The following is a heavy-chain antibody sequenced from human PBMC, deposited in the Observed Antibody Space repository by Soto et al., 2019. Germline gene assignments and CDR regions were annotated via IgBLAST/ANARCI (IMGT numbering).Heavy chain of an antibody. Sequence: QVQLVQSGAEVKKPGSSVKVSCKASGGTFSSYAISWVRQAPGQGLEWMGGIIPIFGTANYAQKFQGRVTITAEESTSTAYMELSSMRSEDTAVYYCARERLPGPYYYYGMDVWGQGTTVTVSS. CDR1: GGTFSSYA. CDR3: ARERLPGPYYYYGMDV. V-gene: IGHV1-69*01. J-gene: IGHJ6*02. CDR2: IIPIFGTA. D-gene: IGHD7-27*01.